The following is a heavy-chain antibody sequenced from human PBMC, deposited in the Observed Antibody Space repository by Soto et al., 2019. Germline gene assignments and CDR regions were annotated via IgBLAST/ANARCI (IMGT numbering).Heavy chain of an antibody. J-gene: IGHJ4*02. CDR1: GYSFTSYF. Sequence: GESLKISCNGSGYSFTSYFIAWVRQMPGKGLEWMGIIYPGDSDTRYSPSFQGQVTISADKSFSTAYLQWSSLKASDTAMYYCARPPTVDGPRQFDYWGQGTLVTVSS. CDR2: IYPGDSDT. D-gene: IGHD7-27*01. V-gene: IGHV5-51*01. CDR3: ARPPTVDGPRQFDY.